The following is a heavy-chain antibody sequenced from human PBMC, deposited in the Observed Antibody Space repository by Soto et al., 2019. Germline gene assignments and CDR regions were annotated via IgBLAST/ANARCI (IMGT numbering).Heavy chain of an antibody. CDR2: IIPIFGTA. J-gene: IGHJ4*02. Sequence: GASVKVSCKASGGTFSSYAISWVRQAPGQGLEWMGGIIPIFGTANYAQKFQGRVTITADESTSTAYMELSSLRFEDTTVYYCARVSRQQQLYDYWGQGTLVTVSS. V-gene: IGHV1-69*13. CDR3: ARVSRQQQLYDY. CDR1: GGTFSSYA. D-gene: IGHD6-13*01.